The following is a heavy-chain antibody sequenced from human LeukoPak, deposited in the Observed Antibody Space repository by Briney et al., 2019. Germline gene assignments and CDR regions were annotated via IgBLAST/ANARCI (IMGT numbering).Heavy chain of an antibody. D-gene: IGHD3-10*01. CDR1: GGSFSGYY. J-gene: IGHJ4*02. CDR2: INHSGST. CDR3: ARAVLLWFGELPYFDY. V-gene: IGHV4-34*01. Sequence: SETLSLTCAVYGGSFSGYYWSWIRQPPGKGLEWIGEINHSGSTNYNPSLKSRVTISVDTSKNQFSLKLSSVTAADTAVYYCARAVLLWFGELPYFDYWGQGTLVTVST.